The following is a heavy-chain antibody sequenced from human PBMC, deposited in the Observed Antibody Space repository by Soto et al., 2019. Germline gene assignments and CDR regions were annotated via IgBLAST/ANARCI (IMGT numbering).Heavy chain of an antibody. CDR2: IRAYNGNT. J-gene: IGHJ4*02. V-gene: IGHV1-18*01. D-gene: IGHD6-19*01. CDR1: GYTFTSYG. CDR3: ARDPSSGWYGDY. Sequence: QVQLVQSGAEVKKPGASVKVSCKASGYTFTSYGISLVRQAPGHGLEWMGWIRAYNGNTNYARKLQGRVTMTTDTSASTAYMELRSLRSDETAVYYCARDPSSGWYGDYWGQGTLVTVSS.